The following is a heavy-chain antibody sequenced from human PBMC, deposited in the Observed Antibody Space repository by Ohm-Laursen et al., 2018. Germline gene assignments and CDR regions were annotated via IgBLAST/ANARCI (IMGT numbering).Heavy chain of an antibody. Sequence: SLRLSCSASGFTFSSYEMNWVRQAPGKGLEWVSYISSSGSTIHYADSVKGRFTISRDNAKNSLYLQMNSLRAEDTAVYYCAREEGSFDYWGQGTLVTVSS. J-gene: IGHJ4*02. CDR1: GFTFSSYE. CDR3: AREEGSFDY. V-gene: IGHV3-48*03. CDR2: ISSSGSTI. D-gene: IGHD3-10*01.